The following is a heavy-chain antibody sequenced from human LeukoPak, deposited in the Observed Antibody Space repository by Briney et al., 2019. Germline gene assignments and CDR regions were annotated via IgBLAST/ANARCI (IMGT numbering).Heavy chain of an antibody. D-gene: IGHD4/OR15-4a*01. V-gene: IGHV3-30-3*01. J-gene: IGHJ6*02. CDR3: ARGAQTAPANYYYYGMDV. CDR2: ISYDGSNK. Sequence: GGSLRLSCAASGFTFSSYAMHWVRQAPGKGLEWVAVISYDGSNKYYADSVKGRFTISRDNSKNTLYLQMNSLRAEDTAVYYCARGAQTAPANYYYYGMDVWGQGTTVTVSS. CDR1: GFTFSSYA.